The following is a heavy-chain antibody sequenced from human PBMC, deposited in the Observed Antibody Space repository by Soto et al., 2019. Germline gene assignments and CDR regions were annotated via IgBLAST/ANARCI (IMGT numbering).Heavy chain of an antibody. V-gene: IGHV3-23*01. CDR3: AKDLYSSSINHYMDV. J-gene: IGHJ6*03. CDR2: ISGSGDST. D-gene: IGHD6-6*01. CDR1: GFTFSIYA. Sequence: GGSLRLSCAASGFTFSIYAMSWVRQAPGKGLEWVSTISGSGDSTYSADSVKGRFTISRDNSKNTLYLQMNSLRAEDTAVYYCAKDLYSSSINHYMDVWGKGTTVTVSS.